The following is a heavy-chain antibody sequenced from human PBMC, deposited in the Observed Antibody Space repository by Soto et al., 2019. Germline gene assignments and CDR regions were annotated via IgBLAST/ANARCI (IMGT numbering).Heavy chain of an antibody. CDR1: GFTVSSNY. CDR3: ARASAAAGFFDP. D-gene: IGHD6-13*01. CDR2: IYSGGST. J-gene: IGHJ5*02. V-gene: IGHV3-53*01. Sequence: LSCAASGFTVSSNYMSWVRQAPGKGLEWVSVIYSGGSTYYADSVKGRFTISRDNSKNTLYLQMNSLRAEDTAVYYCARASAAAGFFDPWGQGTLVTVSS.